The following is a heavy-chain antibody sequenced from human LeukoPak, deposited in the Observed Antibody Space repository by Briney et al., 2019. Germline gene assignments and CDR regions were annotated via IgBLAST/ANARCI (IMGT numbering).Heavy chain of an antibody. CDR3: ARVGVDYYGSGSSTHFDY. Sequence: PGGSLRLSCAASGFTFSSYAMSWVRQAPGKGLEWVSAISVSGGSTYYADSVKGRFTISRDNSKNTLYLQMNSLRAEDTAVYYCARVGVDYYGSGSSTHFDYWGQGTLVTVSS. D-gene: IGHD3-10*01. J-gene: IGHJ4*02. CDR1: GFTFSSYA. V-gene: IGHV3-23*01. CDR2: ISVSGGST.